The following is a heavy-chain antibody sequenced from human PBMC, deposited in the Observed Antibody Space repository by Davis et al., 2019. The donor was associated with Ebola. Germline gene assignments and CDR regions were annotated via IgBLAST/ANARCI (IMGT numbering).Heavy chain of an antibody. CDR1: GFTFSSYA. J-gene: IGHJ4*02. D-gene: IGHD4-17*01. Sequence: GGSLRLSCSASGFTFSSYAMHWVRQAPGKGLEYVSAISSNGGSTYYADSVKGRFTISRDNSKNTLYLQMNSLRAEDTAVYYCAKSVVSVTTVWGQGTLVTVSS. CDR2: ISSNGGST. CDR3: AKSVVSVTTV. V-gene: IGHV3-64*04.